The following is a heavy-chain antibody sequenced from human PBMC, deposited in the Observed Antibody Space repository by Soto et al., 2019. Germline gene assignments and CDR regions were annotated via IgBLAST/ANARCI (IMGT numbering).Heavy chain of an antibody. V-gene: IGHV4-31*03. CDR1: GGSISSGGYY. CDR3: ARHTMEGSSQTSYFYSGMDV. D-gene: IGHD6-6*01. J-gene: IGHJ6*02. CDR2: IYYSGST. Sequence: NPSETLSLTCTVSGGSISSGGYYWSWICQHPGKGLEWIGYIYYSGSTYYNPSLKSRVTISVDTSKNQFPLKLTSVTAADTAVYYCARHTMEGSSQTSYFYSGMDVWGQGTTVTVSS.